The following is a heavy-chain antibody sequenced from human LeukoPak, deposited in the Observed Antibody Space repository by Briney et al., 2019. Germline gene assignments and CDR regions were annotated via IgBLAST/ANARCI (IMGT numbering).Heavy chain of an antibody. CDR3: AREYYYDSSGYSNSSYGFDY. Sequence: ASVKVSCKASGYTFTSYYMHWVRQAPGQGLEWMGIINPSGGSTSYAQKFQGRVTMTRDMSTSTVYMELSSLGSEDTAVYYCAREYYYDSSGYSNSSYGFDYWGQGTLVTVSS. D-gene: IGHD3-22*01. CDR1: GYTFTSYY. V-gene: IGHV1-46*01. J-gene: IGHJ4*02. CDR2: INPSGGST.